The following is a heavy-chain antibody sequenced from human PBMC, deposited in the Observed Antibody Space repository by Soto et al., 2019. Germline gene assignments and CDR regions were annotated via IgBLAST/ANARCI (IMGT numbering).Heavy chain of an antibody. D-gene: IGHD3-16*01. CDR3: ARDKEDYVSDY. V-gene: IGHV1-18*01. CDR2: ISAYNGNT. CDR1: GYTFTSYG. Sequence: QVQLVQSGAEVKKPGASVKVSCKASGYTFTSYGIIWVRQAPGQGLEWMGWISAYNGNTNYAQKLQGRVTMTTDTSTSTAHMELRSLRSDDTVVYYCARDKEDYVSDYWGQGTLVTVSS. J-gene: IGHJ4*02.